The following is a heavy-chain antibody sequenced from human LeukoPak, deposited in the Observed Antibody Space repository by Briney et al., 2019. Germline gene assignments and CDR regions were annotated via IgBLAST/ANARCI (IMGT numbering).Heavy chain of an antibody. Sequence: ASVTVSSKASVYTFTRYYIHSVRHAPGQGLEWRGIINLSGGSTSYAQKCQGRVTMTRDTSTSTVYMELSSLRSEDTVVYYCARATVVTLFDYWGQGTVVTVSS. CDR1: VYTFTRYY. CDR3: ARATVVTLFDY. J-gene: IGHJ4*02. CDR2: INLSGGST. V-gene: IGHV1-46*01. D-gene: IGHD4-23*01.